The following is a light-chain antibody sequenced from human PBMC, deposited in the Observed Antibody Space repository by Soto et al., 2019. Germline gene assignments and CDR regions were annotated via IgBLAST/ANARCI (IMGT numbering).Light chain of an antibody. V-gene: IGLV2-23*01. CDR3: CSFAVGAALV. Sequence: QSALTQPASVSASPGQSITISCTGTSSNVGTYDLVSWYQHHPDKAPKLIIYEGTKRPSGISSRFSGSKSGNTASLTISGLQAEDDADYYCCSFAVGAALVFGGGTKRPS. CDR2: EGT. CDR1: SSNVGTYDL. J-gene: IGLJ2*01.